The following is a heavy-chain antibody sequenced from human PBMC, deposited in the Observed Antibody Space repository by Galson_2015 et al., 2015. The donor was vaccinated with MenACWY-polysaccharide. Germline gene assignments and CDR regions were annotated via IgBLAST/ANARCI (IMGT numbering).Heavy chain of an antibody. CDR3: ARLHCSSTSCYPTDYYYYGMDV. V-gene: IGHV3-48*01. CDR2: ISSSSSTI. D-gene: IGHD2-2*01. Sequence: SLRLSCAASGFTFSSYSMNWVRQAPGKGLEWVSYISSSSSTIYYADSVKGRFTISRDNAKNSLFLQMNSLRAEDTAVYYCARLHCSSTSCYPTDYYYYGMDVWGQGTTVTVFS. J-gene: IGHJ6*02. CDR1: GFTFSSYS.